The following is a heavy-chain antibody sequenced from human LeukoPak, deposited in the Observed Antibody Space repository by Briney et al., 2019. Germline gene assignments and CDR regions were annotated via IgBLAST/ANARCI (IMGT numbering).Heavy chain of an antibody. CDR2: IKSKTDGGTT. V-gene: IGHV3-15*01. CDR3: TTIAAAGFLDY. J-gene: IGHJ4*02. Sequence: PGGSLRLSCAASGFTFSNAWMSCARQTPGKGLEWVGRIKSKTDGGTTDYAAPVKGRFTISRDDSKNTLHLQMNSLKTEDTAVYYCTTIAAAGFLDYWGQGTLVTVSS. D-gene: IGHD6-13*01. CDR1: GFTFSNAW.